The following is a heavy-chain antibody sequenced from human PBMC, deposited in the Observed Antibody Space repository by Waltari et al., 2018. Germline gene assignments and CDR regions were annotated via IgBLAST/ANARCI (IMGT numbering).Heavy chain of an antibody. D-gene: IGHD2-21*02. Sequence: QVQQVQYGAEVKKQGASVKVSCKAAGYTSTSYDINWVRQATGQGLEWRGWMNPNIGNPVYAQKFQGKVTVTMNTSILTAYMELSSPCSDDTAAYYCARDSSLWGQGTLVTVSS. CDR1: GYTSTSYD. CDR2: MNPNIGNP. V-gene: IGHV1-8*03. CDR3: ARDSSL. J-gene: IGHJ4*02.